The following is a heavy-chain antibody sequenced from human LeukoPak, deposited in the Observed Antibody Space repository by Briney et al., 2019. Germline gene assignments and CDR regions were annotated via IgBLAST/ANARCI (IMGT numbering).Heavy chain of an antibody. J-gene: IGHJ4*02. CDR2: IYYSGST. D-gene: IGHD6-6*01. Sequence: NPSETLSLTCTVSGGSISSYYWSWIRQPPGKGLEWIGYIYYSGSTNYNPSLKSRVTMSVDTSKNQFSLNLTSVTVADTAVYYCAREGTTRPLDYWGQGTLVTVSS. CDR1: GGSISSYY. CDR3: AREGTTRPLDY. V-gene: IGHV4-59*12.